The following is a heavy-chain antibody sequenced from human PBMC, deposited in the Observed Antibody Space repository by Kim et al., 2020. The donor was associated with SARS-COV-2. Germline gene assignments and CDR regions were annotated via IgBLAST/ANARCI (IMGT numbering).Heavy chain of an antibody. D-gene: IGHD1-1*01. CDR2: ISAYNGNT. Sequence: ASVKVSCKASGYTFTSYGISWVRQAPGQGLEWMGWISAYNGNTNYAQKLQGRVTMTTDTSTSTAYMELRSLRSDDTAVYYCAINRRGLERCCGWFDPWGQGTLVTVSS. CDR1: GYTFTSYG. J-gene: IGHJ5*02. V-gene: IGHV1-18*01. CDR3: AINRRGLERCCGWFDP.